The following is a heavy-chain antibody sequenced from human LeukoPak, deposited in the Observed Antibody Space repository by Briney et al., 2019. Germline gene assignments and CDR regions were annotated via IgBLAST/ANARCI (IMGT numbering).Heavy chain of an antibody. CDR2: ISGSGGST. CDR3: AKSPDVPAAIFGCFDP. D-gene: IGHD2-2*01. CDR1: GFTFNSYA. Sequence: PGGSLRVSCAASGFTFNSYAMSWVRQARGKGLEWVSAISGSGGSTYYADSVKGRFTISRDNSKNTLYLQMNSLRAEDTAVYYCAKSPDVPAAIFGCFDPWGQGTLVTVSS. J-gene: IGHJ5*02. V-gene: IGHV3-23*01.